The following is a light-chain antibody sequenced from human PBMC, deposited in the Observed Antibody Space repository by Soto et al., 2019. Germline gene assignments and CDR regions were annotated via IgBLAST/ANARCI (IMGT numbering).Light chain of an antibody. J-gene: IGKJ1*01. CDR3: QQYGDRPRT. CDR1: QYIGSA. CDR2: DAS. Sequence: EIVLTQSPAPLSVSPGDRATLSCRASQYIGSAVAWYHQRSGQAPRLLIFDASIRVPTTPARFSGSLSGTEFTLTISSLESEDFAVYFCQQYGDRPRTFGQGTKVDIK. V-gene: IGKV3-15*01.